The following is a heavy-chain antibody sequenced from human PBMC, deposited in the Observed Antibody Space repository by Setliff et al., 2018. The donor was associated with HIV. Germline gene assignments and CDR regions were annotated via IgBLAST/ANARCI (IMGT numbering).Heavy chain of an antibody. CDR2: ISAYNGNT. CDR1: GYTFTSYG. CDR3: ARDGLWFGELVNYYYYYMDV. J-gene: IGHJ6*03. D-gene: IGHD3-10*01. V-gene: IGHV1-18*01. Sequence: ASVKVSCKASGYTFTSYGISWVRQAPGQGLEWMGWISAYNGNTNYAQKLQGRGTMTTDTSTSTAYMELRSLRSDDTAVYYCARDGLWFGELVNYYYYYMDVWGKGTTVTVSS.